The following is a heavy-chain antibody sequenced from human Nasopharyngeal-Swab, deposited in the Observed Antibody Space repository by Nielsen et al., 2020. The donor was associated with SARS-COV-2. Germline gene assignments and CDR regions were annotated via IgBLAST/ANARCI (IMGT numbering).Heavy chain of an antibody. CDR3: ARDYYDNYDSDY. D-gene: IGHD3-22*01. CDR2: INPYSGDT. Sequence: VRQPPGQGLEWVGCINPYSGDTKYAQKFQGRVTVTRETSRSTAYIELSRLRSDDTAVYYCARDYYDNYDSDYWGQGTLVTVSS. J-gene: IGHJ4*02. V-gene: IGHV1-2*02.